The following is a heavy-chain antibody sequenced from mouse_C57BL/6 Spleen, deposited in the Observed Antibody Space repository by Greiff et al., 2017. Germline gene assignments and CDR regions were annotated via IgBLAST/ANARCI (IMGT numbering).Heavy chain of an antibody. CDR1: GFTFSDYG. V-gene: IGHV5-17*01. CDR2: ISSGSSTI. J-gene: IGHJ1*03. Sequence: VQLKESGGGLVKPGGSLKLSCAASGFTFSDYGMHWVRQAPEKGLEWVAYISSGSSTIYYADTVKGRFTISRDNAKNTLFLQMTSLRSEDTAMYYCARTYYSNRYFDVWGTGTTVTVSS. CDR3: ARTYYSNRYFDV. D-gene: IGHD2-5*01.